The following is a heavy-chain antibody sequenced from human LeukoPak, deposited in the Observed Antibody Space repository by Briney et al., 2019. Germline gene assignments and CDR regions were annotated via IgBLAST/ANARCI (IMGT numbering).Heavy chain of an antibody. J-gene: IGHJ4*02. CDR2: IYYTGST. CDR3: ARGSLEHSSILEN. CDR1: GGSITNYY. Sequence: SETLSLTCTVSGGSITNYYWNWLRQPPGKGLEWIGYIYYTGSTDHNPSLKSRLTISVDTSKYQFSLRLTSVIAADTAVYYCARGSLEHSSILENWGQGTLVTVSS. D-gene: IGHD1-1*01. V-gene: IGHV4-59*01.